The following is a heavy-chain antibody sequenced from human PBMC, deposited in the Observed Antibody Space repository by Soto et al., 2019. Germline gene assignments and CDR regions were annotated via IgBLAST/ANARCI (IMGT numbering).Heavy chain of an antibody. CDR2: TAYTGNT. V-gene: IGHV4-59*02. Sequence: KASETLSLTCVVSGGSVTSYHWSWIRQFPGKGLEWIAYTAYTGNTNYNPSLKIRVTISIATTKNQLSLKLTSMTAADTAVYYCARGEYCDSSGYYSDCYFDLWGRGTLVTVSS. J-gene: IGHJ2*01. CDR1: GGSVTSYH. D-gene: IGHD3-22*01. CDR3: ARGEYCDSSGYYSDCYFDL.